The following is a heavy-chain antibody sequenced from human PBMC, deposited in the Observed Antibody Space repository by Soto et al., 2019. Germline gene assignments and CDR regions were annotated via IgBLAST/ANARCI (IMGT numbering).Heavy chain of an antibody. CDR2: ISAYNGNT. CDR3: ARYYGSGSYYGMDV. Sequence: ASVKVSCKASGYTFTSYGISWVRQAPGQGLEWMGWISAYNGNTSYAQKFQGRVTMTTDTSTSTVYMELSSLRSEDTAVYYCARYYGSGSYYGMDVWGQGTTVTVSS. D-gene: IGHD3-10*01. J-gene: IGHJ6*02. V-gene: IGHV1-18*01. CDR1: GYTFTSYG.